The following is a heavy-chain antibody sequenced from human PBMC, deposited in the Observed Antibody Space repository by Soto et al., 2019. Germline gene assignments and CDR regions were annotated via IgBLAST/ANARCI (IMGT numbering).Heavy chain of an antibody. V-gene: IGHV4-38-2*01. D-gene: IGHD5-12*01. CDR3: ARGGYSGYDRYYFDI. Sequence: SETLSLTCAVSGYSIGRDYFWGWIRQPPGKGLEWIASIYHSGSSYFNPSAKSRVTISVDTSKNQFSLRLNSVTAADTAMYYCARGGYSGYDRYYFDIWGQGTLVTVSS. J-gene: IGHJ4*02. CDR2: IYHSGSS. CDR1: GYSIGRDYF.